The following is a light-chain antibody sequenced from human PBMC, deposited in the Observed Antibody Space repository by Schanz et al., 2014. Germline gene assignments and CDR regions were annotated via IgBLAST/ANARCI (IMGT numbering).Light chain of an antibody. J-gene: IGLJ3*02. Sequence: QSVLTQPPSASGSPGQSVTISCTGTSSDVGGYNYVSWYQQHPGKAPELMIYEVSKRPSGVPDRFSGSKSGNTASLTVSGLQAEDEADYYCSSYTRSSTLVFGGGTKVTVL. CDR1: SSDVGGYNY. CDR3: SSYTRSSTLV. V-gene: IGLV2-8*01. CDR2: EVS.